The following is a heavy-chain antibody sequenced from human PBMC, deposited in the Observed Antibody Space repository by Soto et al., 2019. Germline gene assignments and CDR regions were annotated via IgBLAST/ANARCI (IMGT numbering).Heavy chain of an antibody. D-gene: IGHD5-12*01. V-gene: IGHV1-3*01. Sequence: ASVKVSCKASGYTFSSYAMHWVRQAPGQRLEWMGWINAGYGNTKSSQKFQDRVTISRDTSASTAYMELTSLRSEDTAVYYCARGRGYSGDDHYYYFDMDVWGQGTTVTVSS. CDR2: INAGYGNT. CDR1: GYTFSSYA. J-gene: IGHJ6*02. CDR3: ARGRGYSGDDHYYYFDMDV.